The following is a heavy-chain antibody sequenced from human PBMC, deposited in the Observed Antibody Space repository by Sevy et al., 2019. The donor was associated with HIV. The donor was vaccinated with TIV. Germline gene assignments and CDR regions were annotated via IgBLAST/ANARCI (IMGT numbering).Heavy chain of an antibody. J-gene: IGHJ4*02. D-gene: IGHD6-13*01. Sequence: GGSLRLSCTGSGFTFGDYAMSWVRQAPGKGLEWVAFLKHKAYGGTLDYAASVKGRFSISSDDSKSIAHLQMNDLKTEDTAIYYCTRWKAAQSIFDYWGQGALVTVSS. CDR3: TRWKAAQSIFDY. V-gene: IGHV3-49*04. CDR2: LKHKAYGGTL. CDR1: GFTFGDYA.